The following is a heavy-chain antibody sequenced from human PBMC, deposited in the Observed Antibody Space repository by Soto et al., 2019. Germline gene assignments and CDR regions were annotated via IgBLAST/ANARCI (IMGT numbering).Heavy chain of an antibody. CDR2: ICVYNGDT. J-gene: IGHJ6*02. Sequence: ASVKVSCKASGYIFTNYGINWVRQAPGLGLEWMGWICVYNGDTNYAQKLHGRATMTTDTSTSTAYMGLRSLRSDDTAVYYCAGENADGGYDSSGHYYYSYGKDVWGQGTTVTVSS. CDR1: GYIFTNYG. V-gene: IGHV1-18*04. D-gene: IGHD3-22*01. CDR3: AGENADGGYDSSGHYYYSYGKDV.